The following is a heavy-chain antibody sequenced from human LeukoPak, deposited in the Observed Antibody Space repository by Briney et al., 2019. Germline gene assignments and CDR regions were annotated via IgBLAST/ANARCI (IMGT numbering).Heavy chain of an antibody. CDR3: ARITMIPKPFGWFDP. J-gene: IGHJ5*02. CDR1: GGTFSSYA. CDR2: IIPIFGTA. D-gene: IGHD3-22*01. Sequence: SVKVSCKASGGTFSSYAISWVRQAPGQGLEWMGGIIPIFGTANYAQKFQGRVTITTDESTSTAYMELSSLRSEDTAVYYCARITMIPKPFGWFDPWGQGTLLTVSS. V-gene: IGHV1-69*05.